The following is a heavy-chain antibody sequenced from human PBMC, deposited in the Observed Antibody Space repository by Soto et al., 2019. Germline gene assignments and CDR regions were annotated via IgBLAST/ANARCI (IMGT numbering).Heavy chain of an antibody. CDR3: ARASHSAENTAMDQPQYYYYGMDV. J-gene: IGHJ6*02. Sequence: PSETLSLTCTVSGGSISSYYWSWIRQPPGKGLEWIGYIYYSGSTNYNPSLKSRVTISVDTSKNQFSLKLSSVTAADTAVYYCARASHSAENTAMDQPQYYYYGMDVWGQGTTVTVSS. CDR1: GGSISSYY. V-gene: IGHV4-59*01. CDR2: IYYSGST. D-gene: IGHD5-18*01.